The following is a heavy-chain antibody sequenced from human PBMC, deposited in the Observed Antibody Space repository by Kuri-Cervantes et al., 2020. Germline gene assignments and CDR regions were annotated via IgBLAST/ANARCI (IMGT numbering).Heavy chain of an antibody. CDR1: GGSVSSGGYF. CDR2: INHSGST. D-gene: IGHD2-2*01. Sequence: SETLSLTCTVSGGSVSSGGYFWSWIRQPPGKGLEWIGEINHSGSTNYNPSLKSRVTISVDTSKNQFSLKLSSVTAADTAVYYCARGRLRRYCSSTSCSEGDYWGQGTLVTVSS. J-gene: IGHJ4*02. V-gene: IGHV4-61*08. CDR3: ARGRLRRYCSSTSCSEGDY.